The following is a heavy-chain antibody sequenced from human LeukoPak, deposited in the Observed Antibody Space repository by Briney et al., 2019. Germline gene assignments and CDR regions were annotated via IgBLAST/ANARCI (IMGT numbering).Heavy chain of an antibody. CDR3: ARRDGYCSSTSCYADYYYGMDV. D-gene: IGHD2-2*01. CDR1: GYSFTSYW. Sequence: GESLKISCQGSGYSFTSYWIGWVRPMPGKGLAWMGIIYPGDSDTTYSPSFQGQVTISADKSISTAYLQWSSLKASDAAMYYCARRDGYCSSTSCYADYYYGMDVWGQGTTVTVSS. J-gene: IGHJ6*02. CDR2: IYPGDSDT. V-gene: IGHV5-51*01.